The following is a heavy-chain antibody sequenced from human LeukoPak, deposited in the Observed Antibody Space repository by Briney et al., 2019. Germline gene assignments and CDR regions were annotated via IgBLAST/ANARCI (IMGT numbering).Heavy chain of an antibody. V-gene: IGHV3-13*01. D-gene: IGHD6-13*01. CDR1: GFTFSSYD. J-gene: IGHJ2*01. CDR2: IGTASDI. CDR3: ARAGYSSTWYSRYFDL. Sequence: YPGGSLRLSCAASGFTFSSYDMHWVRHATGKGVEWVSGIGTASDIYYPGSVKGRFTISRENAKKSLYLQVNSLRAGDTAVYYCARAGYSSTWYSRYFDLWGQGTLVTVSS.